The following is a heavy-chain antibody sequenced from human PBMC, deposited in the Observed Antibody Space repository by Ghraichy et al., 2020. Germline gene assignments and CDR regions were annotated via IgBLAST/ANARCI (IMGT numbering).Heavy chain of an antibody. J-gene: IGHJ3*02. CDR3: TREGSKGARGDAFDI. D-gene: IGHD4/OR15-4a*01. Sequence: SETLSLTCSVSGDSISSSYWSWIRQPAGKGLEWIGRIDPRGKTNNNPSLNSRVTLSLDTSKTHFYLRLNSVTAEDTAVYYCTREGSKGARGDAFDIWGQGTMVTVSS. CDR2: IDPRGKT. CDR1: GDSISSSY. V-gene: IGHV4-4*07.